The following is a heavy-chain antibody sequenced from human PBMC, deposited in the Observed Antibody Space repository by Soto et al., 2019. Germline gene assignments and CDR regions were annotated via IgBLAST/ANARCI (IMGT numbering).Heavy chain of an antibody. CDR2: MNPNTGNT. J-gene: IGHJ4*02. D-gene: IGHD5-12*01. CDR1: GYTFTSYD. Sequence: QVQLVQSGAEVKKPGASVKVSCEASGYTFTSYDINWVRQATGQGLEWLGLMNPNTGNTAYAQKFQGRVTMTRNTSIRTVYMDLSSLRSEDTAVYYCARGRIYTPREYWGQGTLVTVSS. V-gene: IGHV1-8*01. CDR3: ARGRIYTPREY.